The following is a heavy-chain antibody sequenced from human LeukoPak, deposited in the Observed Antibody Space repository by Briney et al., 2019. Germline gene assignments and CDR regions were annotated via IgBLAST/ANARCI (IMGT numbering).Heavy chain of an antibody. CDR1: GSRFTSYW. V-gene: IGHV5-51*01. Sequence: KCGESLQISCQGSGSRFTSYWIGWVRQLPGKGLEWMGIIYPGDSDTTYSPSFQGQVTISADKSISTAYLQWSSLKASDTAMYYCARQSSTIAARGYYGMDVWGQGTTVTVSS. CDR3: ARQSSTIAARGYYGMDV. J-gene: IGHJ6*02. D-gene: IGHD6-6*01. CDR2: IYPGDSDT.